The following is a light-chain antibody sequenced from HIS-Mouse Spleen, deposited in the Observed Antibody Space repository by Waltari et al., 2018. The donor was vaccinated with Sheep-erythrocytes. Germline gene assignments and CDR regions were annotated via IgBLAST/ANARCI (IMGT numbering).Light chain of an antibody. CDR1: KLGDKY. CDR2: QDS. CDR3: QAWDSSTAV. V-gene: IGLV3-1*01. Sequence: SYELTRPPSVSVSPGQTASITCSGDKLGDKYACWYQQTPGQSPVLVIYQDSKRPSGIPERFSGDNSGNTATLTISGTQAMDEADYYCQAWDSSTAVFGGVTKLTVL. J-gene: IGLJ2*01.